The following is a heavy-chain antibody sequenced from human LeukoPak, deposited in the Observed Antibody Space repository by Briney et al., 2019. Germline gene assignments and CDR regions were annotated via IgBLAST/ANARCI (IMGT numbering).Heavy chain of an antibody. V-gene: IGHV3-7*04. D-gene: IGHD2/OR15-2a*01. CDR2: IKKDGSET. Sequence: GGSLRLSCTASGFSFSSHYMNWVRQPPGKGLEWVASIKKDGSETQYVDSVKGRLTISRDNAKNLLSLEMNSLRAEDTAVYYCARGNTDESFYRPFDSWGQGTQVTVSS. CDR3: ARGNTDESFYRPFDS. CDR1: GFSFSSHY. J-gene: IGHJ4*02.